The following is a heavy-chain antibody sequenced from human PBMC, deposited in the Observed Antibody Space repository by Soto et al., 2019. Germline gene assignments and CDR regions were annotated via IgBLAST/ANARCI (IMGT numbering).Heavy chain of an antibody. CDR2: IANRGDTP. CDR3: TKGGSTFYTRFFDN. D-gene: IGHD3-16*01. J-gene: IGHJ4*02. CDR1: GLTFDNYA. V-gene: IGHV3-23*01. Sequence: GGSLRLSCIASGLTFDNYAMAWVRQTPGRGLEWVAGIANRGDTPYYADSARGRFTISRDNSKNMVFLQMSRLTAEDTATYFCTKGGSTFYTRFFDNWGLGVLVTVSS.